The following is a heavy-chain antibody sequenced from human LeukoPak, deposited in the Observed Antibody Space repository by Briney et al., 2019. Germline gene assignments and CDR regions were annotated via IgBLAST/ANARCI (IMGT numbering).Heavy chain of an antibody. CDR2: INTNGGGT. D-gene: IGHD6-13*01. J-gene: IGHJ4*02. CDR3: ARAAAGPPIDY. Sequence: ASVKVAFKTSGYTFSNFGISWVRQAPGQGLEWVGRINTNGGGTNYAQKFQGRVTMTRDTSISTAYMEVNSLRSDDTAVYYCARAAAGPPIDYWGQGTLVTVSS. V-gene: IGHV1-2*06. CDR1: GYTFSNFG.